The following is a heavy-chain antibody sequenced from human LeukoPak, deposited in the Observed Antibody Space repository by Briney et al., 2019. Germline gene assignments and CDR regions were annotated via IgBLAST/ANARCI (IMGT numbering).Heavy chain of an antibody. V-gene: IGHV4-59*08. CDR2: IYYSGGT. CDR3: ARHSRYSSSWTDAFDI. Sequence: SETLSLTCTVSGGSISSYYWSWIRQPPGKGLEWIGYIYYSGGTNYNPSLKSRVTISVDTSKNQFSLKLSSVTAADTAVYYCARHSRYSSSWTDAFDIWGQGTMVTVSS. J-gene: IGHJ3*02. D-gene: IGHD6-13*01. CDR1: GGSISSYY.